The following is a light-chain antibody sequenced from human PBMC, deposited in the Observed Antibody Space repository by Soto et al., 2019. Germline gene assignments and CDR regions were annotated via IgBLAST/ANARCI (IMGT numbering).Light chain of an antibody. CDR2: DAS. CDR3: QHYNSYSEA. CDR1: QTVRNNY. Sequence: EFVLTQSPGTLSLSPGERATLSCRASQTVRNNYLAWYQQEPGQAPRLLIYDASSRATGIPDRFSGGGSGTDFTLTISSLQPDDFATYYCQHYNSYSEAFGQGTKVDIK. J-gene: IGKJ1*01. V-gene: IGKV3-20*01.